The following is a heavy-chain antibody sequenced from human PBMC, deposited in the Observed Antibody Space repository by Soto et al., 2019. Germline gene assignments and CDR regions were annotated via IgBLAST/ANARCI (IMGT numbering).Heavy chain of an antibody. CDR1: GGTFSTYA. CDR3: ARAAYSYGTAYLSYYYGMDV. CDR2: IIPIFGTA. V-gene: IGHV1-69*01. Sequence: QVQLVQSGAEVKKPGSSVKVSCKASGGTFSTYAISWVRQAPGQGLEWVGGIIPIFGTANYAQTFQGRVTITADEYTSTAYMELRSLRSEDTAVYYCARAAYSYGTAYLSYYYGMDVWVQGTTVTVSS. D-gene: IGHD5-18*01. J-gene: IGHJ6*02.